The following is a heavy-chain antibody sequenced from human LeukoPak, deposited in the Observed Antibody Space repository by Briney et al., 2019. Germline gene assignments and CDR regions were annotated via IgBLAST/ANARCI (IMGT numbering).Heavy chain of an antibody. CDR3: ARDPDYGGNSIRDY. D-gene: IGHD4-23*01. V-gene: IGHV1-18*01. J-gene: IGHJ4*02. Sequence: ASVTVSCKASGYTFTSYGISWVRQAPGQGLEWLGWISAYNGNTNYAQKLQGRVTMTTDTSTSTAYMELRSLRSDDTAVYYCARDPDYGGNSIRDYWGKGTLVTVSS. CDR2: ISAYNGNT. CDR1: GYTFTSYG.